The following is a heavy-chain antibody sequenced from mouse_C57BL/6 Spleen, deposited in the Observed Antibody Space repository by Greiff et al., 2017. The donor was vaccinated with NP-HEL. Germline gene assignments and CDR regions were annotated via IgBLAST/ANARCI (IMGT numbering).Heavy chain of an antibody. Sequence: VHLVESGAELVKPGASVKISCKASGYAFSSYWMNWVKQRPGKGLEWIGQIYPGDGDTNYNGKFKGKATLTADKSSSTAYMQLSSLTSEDSAVYFCARGGYGNYDAMDYWGQGTSVTVSS. CDR2: IYPGDGDT. D-gene: IGHD2-1*01. CDR1: GYAFSSYW. CDR3: ARGGYGNYDAMDY. V-gene: IGHV1-80*01. J-gene: IGHJ4*01.